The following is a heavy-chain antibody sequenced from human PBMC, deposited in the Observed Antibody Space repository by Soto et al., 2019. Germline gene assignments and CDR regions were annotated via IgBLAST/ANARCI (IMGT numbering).Heavy chain of an antibody. CDR3: ARGEEIGGAVSGNWFDP. Sequence: QGQLVQFGAEVRQPGASVKVSCRASGYTFSGYYLHWVRQAPGQGLEWMGCINPKSGDTNYAQKFQAWVTMTRDTSINTAYMEVTRLTSDDTAVYFCARGEEIGGAVSGNWFDPWGQGTLVTVSS. J-gene: IGHJ5*02. D-gene: IGHD1-26*01. V-gene: IGHV1-2*04. CDR2: INPKSGDT. CDR1: GYTFSGYY.